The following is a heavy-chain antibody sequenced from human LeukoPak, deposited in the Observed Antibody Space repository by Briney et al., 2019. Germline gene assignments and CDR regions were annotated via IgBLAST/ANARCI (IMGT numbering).Heavy chain of an antibody. V-gene: IGHV1-69*06. D-gene: IGHD4-11*01. Sequence: SVKVSCKASGGTFSSYAISWVRQAPGQGLEWMGGIIPIFGTANYAQKFQGRVTITADKSTSTAYMELSSLRSEDTAVYYCARGGLPIIYYYMDVWGKGTTVTVSS. J-gene: IGHJ6*03. CDR1: GGTFSSYA. CDR2: IIPIFGTA. CDR3: ARGGLPIIYYYMDV.